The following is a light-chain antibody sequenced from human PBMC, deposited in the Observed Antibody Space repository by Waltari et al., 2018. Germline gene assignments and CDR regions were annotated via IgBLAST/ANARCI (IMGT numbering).Light chain of an antibody. J-gene: IGLJ2*01. V-gene: IGLV3-1*01. CDR1: KLGDKY. CDR2: HDT. CDR3: QAWDSSTVV. Sequence: SYDLTQPPSVSVSPGQTASISCSGDKLGDKYASWYQQTPGQAPVLVIYHDTKRPAGIPGRFSGYNSGKTATLTISGTQAMDEADYYCQAWDSSTVVFGGGTKLTVL.